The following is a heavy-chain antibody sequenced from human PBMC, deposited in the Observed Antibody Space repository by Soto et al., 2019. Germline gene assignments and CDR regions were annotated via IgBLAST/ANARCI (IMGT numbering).Heavy chain of an antibody. V-gene: IGHV6-1*01. J-gene: IGHJ6*02. CDR2: TFYSYKCYN. Sequence: SQSLSLTCAISGDSVSRNSAAWTWIRQAPSGGLAWLGRTFYSYKCYNDFAVSGKNPITITPDTSKNQFSLQLNSRTPEDTVVFYCAREVEGSSSPYYYYGMGVWGQGTTVTVSS. D-gene: IGHD6-6*01. CDR3: AREVEGSSSPYYYYGMGV. CDR1: GDSVSRNSAA.